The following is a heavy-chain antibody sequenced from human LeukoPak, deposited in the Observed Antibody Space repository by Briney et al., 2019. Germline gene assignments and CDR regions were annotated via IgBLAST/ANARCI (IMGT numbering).Heavy chain of an antibody. CDR3: ARGLVSSGYWGYFDY. CDR2: IYSGGST. Sequence: PGGSRRPSRAASGFTVGSNYMRWVRQAPGKGLEWVSVIYSGGSTYYADSVKGRFTISRDNSKNILYLQMSSLRAEDTAVYYCARGLVSSGYWGYFDYWGQGTLVTVSS. V-gene: IGHV3-66*02. D-gene: IGHD3-22*01. J-gene: IGHJ4*02. CDR1: GFTVGSNY.